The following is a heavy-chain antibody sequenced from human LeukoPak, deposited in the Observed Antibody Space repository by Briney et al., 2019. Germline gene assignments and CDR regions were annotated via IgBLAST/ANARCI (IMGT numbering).Heavy chain of an antibody. CDR2: ISGSGGST. Sequence: GGSLRLSCAASGFTFSSYWMSWVRQAPGKGLEWVSLISGSGGSTYYADSVKGRFTISRDNSKNTLYLQMNSLRAEDTAVFYCAKDRDDYVWGSYLGAFDIWGQGTMVTVSS. CDR3: AKDRDDYVWGSYLGAFDI. CDR1: GFTFSSYW. V-gene: IGHV3-23*01. D-gene: IGHD3-16*01. J-gene: IGHJ3*02.